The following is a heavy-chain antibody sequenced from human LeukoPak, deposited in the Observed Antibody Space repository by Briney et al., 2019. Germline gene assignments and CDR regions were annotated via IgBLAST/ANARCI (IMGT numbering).Heavy chain of an antibody. CDR3: ARADSSRYSFHY. Sequence: GGSLRLSCAASGFTFSSYEMNWVRQAPGKGLEWVSYISSIGNSISYADSVKGRFTISRDNAKNSLYLQLNSLRAEDTAVYYCARADSSRYSFHYWGQGTLVTVSS. CDR2: ISSIGNSI. CDR1: GFTFSSYE. V-gene: IGHV3-48*03. J-gene: IGHJ4*02. D-gene: IGHD5-12*01.